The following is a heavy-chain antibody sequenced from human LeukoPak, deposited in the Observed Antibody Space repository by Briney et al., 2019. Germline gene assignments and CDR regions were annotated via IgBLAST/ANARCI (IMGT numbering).Heavy chain of an antibody. J-gene: IGHJ4*02. D-gene: IGHD6-19*01. CDR3: ARDKGGAYSTGWYDY. V-gene: IGHV1-18*01. CDR2: ISVYNGNT. CDR1: GYTVTSNG. Sequence: GASVKVSCKASGYTVTSNGTSCGPQAPGQGLEWVGWISVYNGNTNYAQNLQGRVTMTTDTSTSTAYMDLRSLRSDDTAVYYCARDKGGAYSTGWYDYWGQGALVTVSS.